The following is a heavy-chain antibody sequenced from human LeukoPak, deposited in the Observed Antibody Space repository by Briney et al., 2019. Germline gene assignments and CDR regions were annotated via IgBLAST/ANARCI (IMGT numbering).Heavy chain of an antibody. CDR1: GFTFSSYW. CDR3: ARERVVAVIRHFDY. V-gene: IGHV3-7*01. D-gene: IGHD2-15*01. Sequence: GGSLRLSCAASGFTFSSYWMSWVRQAPGKGLEWVANIKQDGSEKYYVDSVKGRFTISRDNAKNSLYLQMSSLRAEDTAVYYCARERVVAVIRHFDYWGQGTLVTVSS. J-gene: IGHJ4*02. CDR2: IKQDGSEK.